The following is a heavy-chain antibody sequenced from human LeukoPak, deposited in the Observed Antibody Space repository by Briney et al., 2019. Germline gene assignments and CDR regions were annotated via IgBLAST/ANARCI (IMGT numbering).Heavy chain of an antibody. CDR3: AGGLNWGSPFDG. Sequence: GGSLRLSCAASGVSVDDYSLKWVRHGPGRGLERVAGINWHGGATGYADSLMSGCTIFGDKANKSQYLQMNSLSAEDTAFYYCAGGLNWGSPFDGWGQGILVTVSS. J-gene: IGHJ4*02. V-gene: IGHV3-20*04. CDR2: INWHGGAT. D-gene: IGHD7-27*01. CDR1: GVSVDDYS.